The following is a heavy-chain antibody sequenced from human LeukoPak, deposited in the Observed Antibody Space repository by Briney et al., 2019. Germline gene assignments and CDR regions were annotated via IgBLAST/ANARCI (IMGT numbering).Heavy chain of an antibody. J-gene: IGHJ4*02. V-gene: IGHV4-59*01. CDR1: GGSISSYY. CDR3: ARGYYYDSIGHFVY. CDR2: IYYSGST. D-gene: IGHD3-22*01. Sequence: SETLSLTRTVCGGSISSYYWRWMPQPPGQGREGRGYIYYSGSTNYNPSLKSGVTISVDTSKNQFSLKLSSVTAADRAVYYWARGYYYDSIGHFVYWGQGALVTVSS.